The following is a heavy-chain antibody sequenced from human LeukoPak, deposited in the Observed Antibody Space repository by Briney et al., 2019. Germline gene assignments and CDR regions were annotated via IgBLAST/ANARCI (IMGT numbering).Heavy chain of an antibody. CDR2: LNPYSGGT. D-gene: IGHD4-17*01. V-gene: IGHV1-2*02. CDR3: ARVYDYGDYGGY. J-gene: IGHJ4*02. Sequence: ASVKVSFTSSGYTFTDYHINRVRQAPGQGLEWMGWLNPYSGGTNYVQKFQGRVTMTRDTSISTGYMELSRLTSDDTAVYYCARVYDYGDYGGYWGQGTLVTVSS. CDR1: GYTFTDYH.